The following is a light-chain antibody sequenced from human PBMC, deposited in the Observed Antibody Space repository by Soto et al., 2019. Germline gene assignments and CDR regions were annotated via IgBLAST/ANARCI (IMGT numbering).Light chain of an antibody. CDR2: GNS. Sequence: QSVLTQPPSVSGAPGQRVTISCTGSNSNIGAGYDVHWYQQRPGTAPKLLIFGNSNRPSGVPDRFSGSKSGTSASLAITGLQAEDEGDYYCQSYDSTLSARYVFGTGTKVIVL. CDR1: NSNIGAGYD. J-gene: IGLJ1*01. V-gene: IGLV1-40*01. CDR3: QSYDSTLSARYV.